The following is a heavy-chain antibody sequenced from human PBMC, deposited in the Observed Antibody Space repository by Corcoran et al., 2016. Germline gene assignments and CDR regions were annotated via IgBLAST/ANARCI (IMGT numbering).Heavy chain of an antibody. CDR1: GFPFSSYG. J-gene: IGHJ4*02. D-gene: IGHD3-10*01. Sequence: QVQLVESGGGVVQPGRSLRLSCAASGFPFSSYGIHWVRQAPGKGLEWVAVIWYEGSNKYHADSVKGRLHISRANSKNTRYLQMNSLSAEDTAVYYWARGSSSRPTAGPDYWGQGTLVTVSS. CDR3: ARGSSSRPTAGPDY. V-gene: IGHV3-33*01. CDR2: IWYEGSNK.